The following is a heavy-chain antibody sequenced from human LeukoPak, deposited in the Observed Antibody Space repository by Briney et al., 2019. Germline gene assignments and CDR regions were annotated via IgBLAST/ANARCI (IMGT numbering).Heavy chain of an antibody. CDR3: ARLLNNDNAGDPDTFDM. V-gene: IGHV4-59*11. D-gene: IGHD2-21*02. J-gene: IGHJ3*02. CDR1: SGSISSHY. Sequence: SETLSLTYTVSSGSISSHYCSWIRQSPERGLEWIGFIYYTGTTRYNPSLRGRVTMSVDSSRNHFSLKLTSMTAADTALYYCARLLNNDNAGDPDTFDMWGQGTMVTVSS. CDR2: IYYTGTT.